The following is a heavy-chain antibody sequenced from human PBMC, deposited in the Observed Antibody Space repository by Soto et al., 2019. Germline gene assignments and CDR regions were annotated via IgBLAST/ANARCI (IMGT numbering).Heavy chain of an antibody. CDR1: GFTFSSYW. CDR2: INSDGSST. J-gene: IGHJ6*02. Sequence: EVQLVESGGGLVQPGGSLRLSCAASGFTFSSYWMHWVRQAPGKGLVWVSRINSDGSSTSYADSVKGRFTISRDNAKNTLYLQMSSLRAEDTAVYYCARDVAAAGRHYYYYGMDVWGQGTTVTVSS. D-gene: IGHD6-13*01. V-gene: IGHV3-74*01. CDR3: ARDVAAAGRHYYYYGMDV.